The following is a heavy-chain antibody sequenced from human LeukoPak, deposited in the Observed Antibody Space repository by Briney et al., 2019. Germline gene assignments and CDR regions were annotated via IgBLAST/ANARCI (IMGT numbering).Heavy chain of an antibody. CDR1: GFTFSSYG. V-gene: IGHV3-23*01. Sequence: GGSLRLSCAASGFTFSSYGMHWVRQAPGKGLEWVSALSGSGVSTFYADSVKGRFTISRDNSKNTLYLQMNSLRADDTAVYYCAKDRAQTPLKHWGQGTLVTVSS. D-gene: IGHD2-15*01. J-gene: IGHJ4*02. CDR2: LSGSGVST. CDR3: AKDRAQTPLKH.